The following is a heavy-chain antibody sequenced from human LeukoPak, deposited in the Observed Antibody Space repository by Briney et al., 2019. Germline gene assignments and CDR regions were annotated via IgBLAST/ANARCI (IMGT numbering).Heavy chain of an antibody. CDR2: VYYGGST. CDR1: GASISSSHW. J-gene: IGHJ3*02. V-gene: IGHV4-4*01. D-gene: IGHD6-13*01. Sequence: AEPLSLTCAVSGASISSSHWWSWVRRPPGKGLDWIGVVYYGGSTNYNPPVKGRVTISVDTSTSQFSLELRSVTAADTAVYFCARGLMPTSSSYSNAFDIWGQGTMFTVSS. CDR3: ARGLMPTSSSYSNAFDI.